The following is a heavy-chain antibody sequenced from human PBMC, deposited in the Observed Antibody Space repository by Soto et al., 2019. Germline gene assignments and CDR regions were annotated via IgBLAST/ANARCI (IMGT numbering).Heavy chain of an antibody. V-gene: IGHV3-30*18. CDR3: AKDLRYYDILTGPIDTDY. Sequence: GGSLRLSCAASGFTFSSYGMHWVRQAPGKGLEWVAVISYDGSNKYYADSVKGRFTISRDNSKNTLYLQMNSLRAEDTAVYYCAKDLRYYDILTGPIDTDYWGQGTLVTVSS. CDR1: GFTFSSYG. D-gene: IGHD3-9*01. CDR2: ISYDGSNK. J-gene: IGHJ4*02.